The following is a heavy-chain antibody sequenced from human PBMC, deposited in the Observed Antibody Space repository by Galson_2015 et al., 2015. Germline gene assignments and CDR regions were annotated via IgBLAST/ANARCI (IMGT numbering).Heavy chain of an antibody. D-gene: IGHD4-17*01. J-gene: IGHJ4*02. CDR3: ARDQGRAVQFDY. CDR1: GFSLRTSGLR. V-gene: IGHV2-70*04. Sequence: PALVNPTQPLTLPCTFSGFSLRTSGLRVSWIRQPPGKALAWLASIGWDDDKFYRTSLKTRLTISNDTSKNQVVLTMTNMDPVDTATYYCARDQGRAVQFDYWGQGALVPVSS. CDR2: IGWDDDK.